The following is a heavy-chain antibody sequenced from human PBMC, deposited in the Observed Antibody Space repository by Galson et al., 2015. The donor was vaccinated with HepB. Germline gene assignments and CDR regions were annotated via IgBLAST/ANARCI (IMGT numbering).Heavy chain of an antibody. D-gene: IGHD2-2*01. Sequence: SLRLSCAASGFTFSSYSMNWVRQAPGKGLEWVSSISSSSSYIYYADSVKGRFTISRDNAKNSLYLQMNSLRAEDTAVHYCARGGVGYCSSTSCYLLDYWGQGTLVTVSS. CDR2: ISSSSSYI. V-gene: IGHV3-21*01. CDR1: GFTFSSYS. J-gene: IGHJ4*02. CDR3: ARGGVGYCSSTSCYLLDY.